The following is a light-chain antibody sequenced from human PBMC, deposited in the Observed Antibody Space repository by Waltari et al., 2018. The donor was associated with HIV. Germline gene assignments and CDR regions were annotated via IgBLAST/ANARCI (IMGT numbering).Light chain of an antibody. CDR2: RTS. CDR3: QQYSTHYA. V-gene: IGKV1-5*03. J-gene: IGKJ2*01. CDR1: QSIDNW. Sequence: DIQMTQSPSNLSASVGATVVITCRASQSIDNWLDWSQHKPGRAPRLLVSRTSLLESGVSSRFRGSGSGTEFTLTIRSLQPDDIGTYYCQQYSTHYAFGQGTRVE.